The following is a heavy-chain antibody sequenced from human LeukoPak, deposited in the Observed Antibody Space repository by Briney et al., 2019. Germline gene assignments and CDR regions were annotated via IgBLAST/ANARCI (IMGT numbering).Heavy chain of an antibody. V-gene: IGHV1-2*02. Sequence: ASVKVSCKASGYTFTDYYMHWVRQAPGQGLEWMGWINPNSGGTNYAQKFQGRVTMTRDTSISTAYMELSRLKSDDTAVYYCARAREAAAGTGEYFQYWGQGTLVTVSS. J-gene: IGHJ1*01. CDR3: ARAREAAAGTGEYFQY. CDR1: GYTFTDYY. D-gene: IGHD6-13*01. CDR2: INPNSGGT.